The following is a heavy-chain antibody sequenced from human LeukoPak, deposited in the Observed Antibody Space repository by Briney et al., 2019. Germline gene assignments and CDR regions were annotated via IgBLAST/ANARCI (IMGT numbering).Heavy chain of an antibody. CDR1: GFTFSSYV. CDR2: ISGSGGST. V-gene: IGHV3-23*01. Sequence: GGALRLSCAACGFTFSSYVMSWVRQAPGKGLEWVSAISGSGGSTYYADSVKGRFTISRDNSRNTLYLQMNSLRAEDTAVYYCAKGVRRSSDYSSPVDYWGQGTLVTVSS. J-gene: IGHJ4*02. D-gene: IGHD3-22*01. CDR3: AKGVRRSSDYSSPVDY.